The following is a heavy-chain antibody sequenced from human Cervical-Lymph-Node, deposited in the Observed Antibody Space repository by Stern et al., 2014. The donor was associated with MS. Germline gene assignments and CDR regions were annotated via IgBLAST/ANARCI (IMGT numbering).Heavy chain of an antibody. V-gene: IGHV4-39*01. D-gene: IGHD6-13*01. CDR2: IYYSGIN. Sequence: QLQLQESGPGLVKPSETLSLTCIVSGGSVSRRNYYWGWIRQPPGQGLEWIGSIYYSGINYYNPSLKSRVAISLETSKNQFSLTLSSVTAADTSVYYCAGGPSSSWSVFWGQGILVTVSS. CDR1: GGSVSRRNYY. CDR3: AGGPSSSWSVF. J-gene: IGHJ4*02.